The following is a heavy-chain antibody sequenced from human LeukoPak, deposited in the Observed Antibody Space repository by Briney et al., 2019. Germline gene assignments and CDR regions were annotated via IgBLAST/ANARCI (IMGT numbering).Heavy chain of an antibody. CDR2: ISAYNGNT. Sequence: ASVKVSCKASGYTFTSYGISWVRQAPGQGLEWMGWISAYNGNTDYAQKLQGRVTMTTDTSTSTAYMELRSLRSDDTAVYYCAREPDPSYSGTPDYGGQGTLVTVSS. CDR3: AREPDPSYSGTPDY. CDR1: GYTFTSYG. V-gene: IGHV1-18*01. J-gene: IGHJ4*02. D-gene: IGHD1-26*01.